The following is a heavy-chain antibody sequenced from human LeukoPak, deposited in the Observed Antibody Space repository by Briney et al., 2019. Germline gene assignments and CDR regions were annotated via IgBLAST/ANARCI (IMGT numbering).Heavy chain of an antibody. CDR2: MITILGIP. CDR1: GGTFSSFA. D-gene: IGHD2-8*01. V-gene: IGHV1-69*04. Sequence: GASEKVSCKASGGTFSSFAVSWVRQAPGQELELMGRMITILGIPNYAHKFQGSVTLTADESTNTVYMELSSLRSEDTAVYYCARESNPIYCTNGVCPIDSWGQGTLVIVSS. CDR3: ARESNPIYCTNGVCPIDS. J-gene: IGHJ4*02.